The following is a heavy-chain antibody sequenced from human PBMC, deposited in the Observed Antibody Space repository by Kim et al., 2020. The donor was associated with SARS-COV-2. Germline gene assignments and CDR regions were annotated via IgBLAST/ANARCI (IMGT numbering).Heavy chain of an antibody. CDR1: GFTFSSYA. V-gene: IGHV3-30*04. D-gene: IGHD3-10*01. CDR3: ARERFLVRGFFDY. J-gene: IGHJ4*02. Sequence: GGSLRLSCAASGFTFSSYAMHWVRQAPGKGLEWVAVISYDGSNKYYADSVKGRFTISRDNSKNTLYLQMNSLRAEDTAVYYCARERFLVRGFFDYWGQGTLVTVSS. CDR2: ISYDGSNK.